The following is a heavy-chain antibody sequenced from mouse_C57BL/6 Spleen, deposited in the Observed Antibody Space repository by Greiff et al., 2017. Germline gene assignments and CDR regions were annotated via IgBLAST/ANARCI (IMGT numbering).Heavy chain of an antibody. J-gene: IGHJ4*01. V-gene: IGHV1-69*01. Sequence: QVQLQQPGAELVMPGASVKLSCKASGYTFTSYWMHWVKQRPGQGLEWIGEIDPSDSYTNYNQKFKGKSTMTVDKSSSTAYMQLSSLTSEDSAVYYCARTGARDDWGQGTSVTVSS. CDR3: ARTGARDD. CDR2: IDPSDSYT. CDR1: GYTFTSYW.